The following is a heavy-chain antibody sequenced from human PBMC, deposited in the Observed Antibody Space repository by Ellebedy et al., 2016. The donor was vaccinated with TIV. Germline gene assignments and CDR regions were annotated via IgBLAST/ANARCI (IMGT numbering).Heavy chain of an antibody. V-gene: IGHV3-48*03. CDR3: ARDHDGYDSFYYGMDV. Sequence: GESLKISCAASGFTFSYYEMNWVRQAPGKGLEWVSYISSSGNTIYYAESVKGRFTISRDNAKNSLYLQMNSLRADDTALYYCARDHDGYDSFYYGMDVWGQGTTVTVSS. CDR1: GFTFSYYE. D-gene: IGHD5-12*01. J-gene: IGHJ6*02. CDR2: ISSSGNTI.